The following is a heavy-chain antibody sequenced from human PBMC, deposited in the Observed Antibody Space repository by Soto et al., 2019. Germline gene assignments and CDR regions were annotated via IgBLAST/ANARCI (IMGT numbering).Heavy chain of an antibody. CDR3: ARHPTPYYFDY. J-gene: IGHJ4*02. CDR2: IYYSGST. V-gene: IGHV4-39*01. CDR1: GGSISSSSYY. Sequence: QLPLQESGPGLVKPSETLSLTCTVSGGSISSSSYYWGWIRQPPGKGPEWIGSIYYSGSTYYNPSLQSPVTIAVDTSKTQSPLKRRSVTAADPAVYYCARHPTPYYFDYWGQGTLVTVSA.